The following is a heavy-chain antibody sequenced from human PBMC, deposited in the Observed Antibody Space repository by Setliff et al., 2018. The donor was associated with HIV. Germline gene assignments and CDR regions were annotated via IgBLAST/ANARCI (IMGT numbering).Heavy chain of an antibody. V-gene: IGHV1-18*01. CDR1: GYSFSSYG. J-gene: IGHJ3*02. Sequence: ASVKVSCKASGYSFSSYGIGWVRLAPGQGLEWMGWMSTDNGNTNYAQKVQGRVTMTTDTGTRTAYMELRSLRSEDTAVYYCASVNEVDADYGDFNDAFEIWGQGTMVTVSS. D-gene: IGHD4-17*01. CDR2: MSTDNGNT. CDR3: ASVNEVDADYGDFNDAFEI.